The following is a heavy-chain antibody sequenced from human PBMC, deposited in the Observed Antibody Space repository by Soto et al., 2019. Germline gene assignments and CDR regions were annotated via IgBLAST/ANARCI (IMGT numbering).Heavy chain of an antibody. CDR3: ARLDPRIYYMDV. V-gene: IGHV4-39*01. D-gene: IGHD2-15*01. Sequence: SETLSLTCTVSGGSISSSSYYWGWIRQPPGKGLEWIGSIYYSGSTYYNPSLKSRVTISVDTSKNQFSLKLSSVTAADTAVYYCARLDPRIYYMDVWGKGTTVTVSS. CDR1: GGSISSSSYY. CDR2: IYYSGST. J-gene: IGHJ6*03.